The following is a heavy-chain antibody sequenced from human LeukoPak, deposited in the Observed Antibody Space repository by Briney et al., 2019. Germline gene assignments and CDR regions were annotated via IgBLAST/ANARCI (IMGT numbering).Heavy chain of an antibody. CDR1: GGSISSYY. J-gene: IGHJ4*02. CDR2: IYYSGST. CDR3: ARVRGYFDY. Sequence: PSETLSLTCAVSGGSISSYYWSWVRQPPGKGLEGIGYIYYSGSTNYNASLKSRVTISVDTSKNQFSLKLSSVTAADTAVYYCARVRGYFDYWGQGTLVTVSS. V-gene: IGHV4-59*01.